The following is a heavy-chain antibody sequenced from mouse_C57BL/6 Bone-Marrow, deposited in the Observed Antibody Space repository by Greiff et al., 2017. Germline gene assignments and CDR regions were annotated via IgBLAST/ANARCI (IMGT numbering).Heavy chain of an antibody. D-gene: IGHD1-2*01. Sequence: EVQLQESGPGLVKPSQSLSLTCSVTGYSITSGYYWNWIRQFPGNKLEWMGYISYDGSNNYNPSTNNRIPITRDTPKNQFFLKLNTVTTKNTATYSCARRTATAWFAYGGQGTVGTVSA. V-gene: IGHV3-6*01. CDR2: ISYDGSN. CDR1: GYSITSGYY. J-gene: IGHJ3*01. CDR3: ARRTATAWFAY.